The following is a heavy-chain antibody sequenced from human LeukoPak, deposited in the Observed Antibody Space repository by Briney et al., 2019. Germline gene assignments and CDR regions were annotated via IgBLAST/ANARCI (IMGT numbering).Heavy chain of an antibody. D-gene: IGHD6-19*01. CDR2: IYYSGST. Sequence: SETLSLTCTVSGGSISSSSYYWGWIRQPPGKGLEWIGSIYYSGSTYYNPSLKSRVTISVDTSKNQFSLKLSSVTAADTAVYYCARVGDSSGWSRDAFDIWGQGTMVTVSS. CDR3: ARVGDSSGWSRDAFDI. J-gene: IGHJ3*02. V-gene: IGHV4-39*01. CDR1: GGSISSSSYY.